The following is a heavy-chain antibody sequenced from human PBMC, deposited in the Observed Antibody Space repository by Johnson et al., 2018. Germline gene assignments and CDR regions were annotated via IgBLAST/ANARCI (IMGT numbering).Heavy chain of an antibody. CDR2: IYYSGST. Sequence: QVQLQESGPGLVKPSATLSLTYTVSGGSISSYYWRWFRQPQGKGLEWIGYIYYSGSTNYNPSLMRRVTIPVDTSKNHFSLKLSSVTAADPAVYYCAIGGIGAFDIWGQGTMVTVSS. CDR3: AIGGIGAFDI. D-gene: IGHD4-23*01. J-gene: IGHJ3*02. V-gene: IGHV4-59*01. CDR1: GGSISSYY.